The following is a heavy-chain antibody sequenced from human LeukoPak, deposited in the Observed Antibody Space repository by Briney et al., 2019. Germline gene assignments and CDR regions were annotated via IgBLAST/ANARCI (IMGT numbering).Heavy chain of an antibody. CDR3: ARGRGYCSGGSCYYFDY. CDR2: IYPGDSDT. V-gene: IGHV5-51*01. CDR1: GYSFTSYW. Sequence: RGESLKISCKGSGYSFTSYWIGWVRQMPGKGLEWMGIIYPGDSDTRYSPPFQGQVTISADKSISTAYLQWSSLKASDTAMYYCARGRGYCSGGSCYYFDYWGQGTLVTVSS. D-gene: IGHD2-15*01. J-gene: IGHJ4*02.